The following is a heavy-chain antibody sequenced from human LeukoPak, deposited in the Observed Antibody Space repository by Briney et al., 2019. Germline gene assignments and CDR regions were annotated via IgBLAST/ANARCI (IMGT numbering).Heavy chain of an antibody. J-gene: IGHJ6*02. CDR1: GGTFSSYA. D-gene: IGHD5-18*01. Sequence: EASVKVSCKASGGTFSSYAISWVRQAPGQGLKWVGRIIPILGIANYAQKFQGRVTITADKSTSTAYMELSSLRSEDTAVYYCARAIQSYYYYGMDVWGQGTTVTVSS. CDR3: ARAIQSYYYYGMDV. V-gene: IGHV1-69*04. CDR2: IIPILGIA.